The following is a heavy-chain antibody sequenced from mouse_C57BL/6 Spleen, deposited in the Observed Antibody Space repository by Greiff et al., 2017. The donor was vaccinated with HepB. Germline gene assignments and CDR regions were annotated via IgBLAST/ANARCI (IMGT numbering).Heavy chain of an antibody. V-gene: IGHV2-2*01. J-gene: IGHJ3*01. CDR2: IWSGGST. CDR3: ARNEVRYPWFAY. Sequence: VKVVESGPGLVQPSQSLSITCTVSGFSLTSYGVHWVRQSPGKGLEWLGVIWSGGSTDYNAAFISRLSISKDNSKSQVFFKMNSLQADDTAIYYCARNEVRYPWFAYWGQGTLVTVSA. D-gene: IGHD1-1*01. CDR1: GFSLTSYG.